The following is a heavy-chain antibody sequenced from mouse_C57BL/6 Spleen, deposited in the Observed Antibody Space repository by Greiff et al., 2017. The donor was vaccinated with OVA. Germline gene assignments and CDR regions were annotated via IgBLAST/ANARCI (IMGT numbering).Heavy chain of an antibody. V-gene: IGHV1-66*01. J-gene: IGHJ4*01. Sequence: QVQLQQSGPELVKPGASVKISCKASGYSFTSYYIHWVKQRPGQGLEWIGWIYPGSGNTKYNEKFKGKATLTADTSSSTAYMQLSSLTSEDSAVYYCARERFPDYAMDYWGQGTSVTVSS. CDR3: ARERFPDYAMDY. CDR1: GYSFTSYY. CDR2: IYPGSGNT.